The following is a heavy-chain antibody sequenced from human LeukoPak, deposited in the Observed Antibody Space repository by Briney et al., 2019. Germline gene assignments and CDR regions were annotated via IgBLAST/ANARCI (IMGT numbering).Heavy chain of an antibody. D-gene: IGHD5-18*01. J-gene: IGHJ4*02. CDR1: GYTFTSYY. CDR2: IRPSGST. Sequence: GASVKVSCKASGYTFTSYYIHWVRQAPGQGLEYMGIIRPSGSTAYAQKFQGRVTMTRDTSRSAVYMELSSLRSEDTAVYYCAREGPETYNFDFWGQGTQVTVSS. CDR3: AREGPETYNFDF. V-gene: IGHV1-46*01.